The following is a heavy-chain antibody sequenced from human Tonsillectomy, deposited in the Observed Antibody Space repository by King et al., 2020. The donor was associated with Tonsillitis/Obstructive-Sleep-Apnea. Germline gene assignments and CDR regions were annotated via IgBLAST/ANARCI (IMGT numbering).Heavy chain of an antibody. CDR2: ISWDSGRI. Sequence: VQLVESGGGLVKPGRSLRLSCAASGFTFADYAMHWVRQAPGKGLEWVSGISWDSGRIGYADSVKGRFTISTDNVKNSLYLQMNSLRAEDTALYYCAKGPYMFFSGFFQFWGQGTLVPVSS. CDR3: AKGPYMFFSGFFQF. V-gene: IGHV3-9*01. CDR1: GFTFADYA. J-gene: IGHJ1*01. D-gene: IGHD2/OR15-2a*01.